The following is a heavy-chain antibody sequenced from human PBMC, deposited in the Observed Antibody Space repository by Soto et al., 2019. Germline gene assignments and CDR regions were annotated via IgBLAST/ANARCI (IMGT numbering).Heavy chain of an antibody. Sequence: EVQLLESGGGVVQPGGSLRLSCATSGFTFSNYAMSWVRQAPGKGLEWVSGISASAGDTYYADSVKGRFTISRDNSKTTVYLQMNDLRPDDTAVYYCATWHEREHAYDVWGQGTTVTVSS. CDR3: ATWHEREHAYDV. V-gene: IGHV3-23*01. J-gene: IGHJ3*01. CDR1: GFTFSNYA. CDR2: ISASAGDT. D-gene: IGHD1-1*01.